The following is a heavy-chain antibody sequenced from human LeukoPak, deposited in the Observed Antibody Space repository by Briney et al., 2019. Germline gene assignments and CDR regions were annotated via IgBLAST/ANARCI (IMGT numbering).Heavy chain of an antibody. CDR2: ISSSSSYI. CDR1: GFTFSSYS. CDR3: ARARGYSSSPTGRSFDY. V-gene: IGHV3-21*01. D-gene: IGHD6-6*01. Sequence: GGSLRLSCAASGFTFSSYSMNWVRQAPGKGLEWVSSISSSSSYIYYADSVKGRFTISRDNAKNSLYLQMNSLRAEDTAVYYCARARGYSSSPTGRSFDYWGQGTLVTVSS. J-gene: IGHJ4*02.